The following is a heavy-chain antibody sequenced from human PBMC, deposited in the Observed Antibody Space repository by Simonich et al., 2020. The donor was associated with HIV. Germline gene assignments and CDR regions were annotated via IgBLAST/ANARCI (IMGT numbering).Heavy chain of an antibody. Sequence: QVQLKQWGAGLLKPSETLSLTCAVYVGSFRGYYWSLIRQHPGKGLEWIGETNHSGSTNYNPSLKRRVTISLDTSKNQFSLKLSAVTAADTAVYYCARGFYQRLYYFDYWGQGTLVTVSP. CDR3: ARGFYQRLYYFDY. J-gene: IGHJ4*02. CDR1: VGSFRGYY. V-gene: IGHV4-34*01. D-gene: IGHD2-2*01. CDR2: TNHSGST.